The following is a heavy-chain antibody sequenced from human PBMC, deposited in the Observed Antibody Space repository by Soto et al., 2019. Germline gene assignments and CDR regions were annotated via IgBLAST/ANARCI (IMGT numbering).Heavy chain of an antibody. CDR2: ISYSGST. J-gene: IGHJ4*01. CDR1: GGSISSGGYY. Sequence: QVQLQESGPGLVQPSQTLSLTCTVSGGSISSGGYYWSWIRQHPGTGLEWIGHISYSGSTYYNTPPKRRVTISVDTFRNQFSLIVHSVTGADTAVYYCARAVLHWGQGTLVTVSS. CDR3: ARAVLH. V-gene: IGHV4-31*03. D-gene: IGHD4-17*01.